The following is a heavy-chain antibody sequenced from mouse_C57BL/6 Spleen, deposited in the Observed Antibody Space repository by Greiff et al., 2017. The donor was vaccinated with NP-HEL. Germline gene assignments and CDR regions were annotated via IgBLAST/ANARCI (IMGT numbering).Heavy chain of an antibody. CDR1: GYTFTSYW. CDR3: AREGTGLYYFDY. CDR2: IHPNSGST. D-gene: IGHD4-1*01. Sequence: QVQLQQPGAELVKPGASVKLSCKASGYTFTSYWMHWVKQRPGQGLAWIGIIHPNSGSTNYNEKLKRNATLTVDKSSSTAYMQLSSLTSEDSAFYYCAREGTGLYYFDYWGQGTTLTVSS. V-gene: IGHV1-64*01. J-gene: IGHJ2*01.